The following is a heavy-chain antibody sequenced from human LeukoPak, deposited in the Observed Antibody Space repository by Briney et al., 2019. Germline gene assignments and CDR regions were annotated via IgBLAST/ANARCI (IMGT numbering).Heavy chain of an antibody. V-gene: IGHV4-59*08. CDR2: VYVSGNT. J-gene: IGHJ4*02. CDR3: ARRPFFAPFDY. CDR1: GGSISSDY. Sequence: SETLSLTCTVSGGSISSDYWSWIRQPPGKGLEWVGYVYVSGNTNYNPSLKSRVTIAMDTSKNQFSLKLNSLTAADTAVYYCARRPFFAPFDYWGLGTLVTVSS. D-gene: IGHD3-3*01.